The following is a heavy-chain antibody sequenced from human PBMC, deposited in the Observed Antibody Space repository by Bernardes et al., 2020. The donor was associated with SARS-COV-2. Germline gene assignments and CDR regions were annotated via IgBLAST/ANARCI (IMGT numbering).Heavy chain of an antibody. CDR1: GYTFTSYG. CDR3: ARGPGVTGEDYFDL. V-gene: IGHV1-18*01. D-gene: IGHD3-10*01. Sequence: ASVKVSCMASGYTFTSYGISWVRQAPGQGLEWMGWISAYNGNTNYAQKLQGRVTMTTDTSTSTAYMELRSLRSDDTAVYYCARGPGVTGEDYFDLWGRGTLVTVSS. J-gene: IGHJ2*01. CDR2: ISAYNGNT.